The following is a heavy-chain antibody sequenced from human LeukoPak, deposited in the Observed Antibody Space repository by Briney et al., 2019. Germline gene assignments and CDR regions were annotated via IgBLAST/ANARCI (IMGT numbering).Heavy chain of an antibody. D-gene: IGHD2-2*01. CDR3: ARQRPDIVVVNWFDP. Sequence: SETLSLTCAVYGGSFSSYYWSWIRQPPGKGLEWIGSIYYSGSTYYNPSLKSRVTISVDTSKNQFSLKLSSVTAADTAVYYCARQRPDIVVVNWFDPWGQGTLVTVSS. V-gene: IGHV4-39*01. J-gene: IGHJ5*02. CDR2: IYYSGST. CDR1: GGSFSSYY.